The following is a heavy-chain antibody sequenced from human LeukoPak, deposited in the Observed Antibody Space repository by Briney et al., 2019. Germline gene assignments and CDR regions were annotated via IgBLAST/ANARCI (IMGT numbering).Heavy chain of an antibody. CDR1: GFTFSTYW. Sequence: GSLRLSCAGSGFTFSTYWMSWIRQPPGKGLEWIGEINHSGSTNYNPSLKSRVTISVDTSKNQFSLKLSSVTAADTAVYYCARAPARTIFGVVTRARFNYYYYMDVWGKGTTVTVSS. CDR3: ARAPARTIFGVVTRARFNYYYYMDV. V-gene: IGHV4-34*01. D-gene: IGHD3-3*01. CDR2: INHSGST. J-gene: IGHJ6*03.